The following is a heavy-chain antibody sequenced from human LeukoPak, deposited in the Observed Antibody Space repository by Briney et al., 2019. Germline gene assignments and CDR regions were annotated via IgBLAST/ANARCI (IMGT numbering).Heavy chain of an antibody. D-gene: IGHD3-10*01. CDR1: GFTFSSYA. J-gene: IGHJ4*02. CDR2: ISYDGSNK. V-gene: IGHV3-30-3*01. CDR3: AKVSLDYGSGIDY. Sequence: PGGSLRLSCAASGFTFSSYAMHWVRQAPGKGLEWVAVISYDGSNKYYADSVKGRFTISRDNSKNTLYLQMNSLRAEDTAVYYCAKVSLDYGSGIDYWGQGTLVTVSS.